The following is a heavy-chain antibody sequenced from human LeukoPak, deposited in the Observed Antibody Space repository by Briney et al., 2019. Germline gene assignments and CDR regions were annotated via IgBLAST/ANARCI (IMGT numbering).Heavy chain of an antibody. CDR2: VSTYTGNT. D-gene: IGHD4-17*01. CDR3: ARDKNGYGDPDAFDI. V-gene: IGHV1-18*01. J-gene: IGHJ3*02. CDR1: GYTFTNYG. Sequence: ASVKVSCKASGYTFTNYGISWVRQAPGQGLEWMGWVSTYTGNTNYAQKFQGWVTMTRDTSISTAYMELSRLRSDDTAVYYCARDKNGYGDPDAFDIWGQGTMVTVSS.